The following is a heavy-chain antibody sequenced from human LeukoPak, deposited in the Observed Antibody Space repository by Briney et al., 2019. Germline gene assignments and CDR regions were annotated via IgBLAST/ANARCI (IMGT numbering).Heavy chain of an antibody. J-gene: IGHJ4*02. CDR1: GFTFSTSA. V-gene: IGHV3-23*01. CDR2: VSGSGETT. Sequence: PGGSLRLSCAASGFTFSTSAMSWVRQAPGKGLEWVSVVSGSGETTFYADSVKGRFTISRDNSKNTVYLQMNSLRAEDTAIYFCTGGSHYYDSWGQGTLVIVS. CDR3: TGGSHYYDS. D-gene: IGHD3-10*01.